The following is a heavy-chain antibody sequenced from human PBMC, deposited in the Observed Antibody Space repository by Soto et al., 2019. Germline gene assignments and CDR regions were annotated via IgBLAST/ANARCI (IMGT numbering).Heavy chain of an antibody. V-gene: IGHV4-34*01. CDR1: GGSFSGHF. CDR3: ARDGFCTSTTCRVGNWFDP. CDR2: INHSGST. Sequence: QVQLQQWGAGLLKSSETLSLTCAVYGGSFSGHFWTWIRQSPEKGLEWIGEINHSGSTNYKESLKSRVTISVDTSKNQFSLKLPSVTAADTAMYYCARDGFCTSTTCRVGNWFDPWGQGTLVTVSS. D-gene: IGHD2-2*01. J-gene: IGHJ5*02.